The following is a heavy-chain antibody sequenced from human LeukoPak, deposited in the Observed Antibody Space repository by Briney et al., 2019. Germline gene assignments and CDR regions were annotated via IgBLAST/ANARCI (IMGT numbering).Heavy chain of an antibody. D-gene: IGHD2-2*01. Sequence: PSETLSLTCAVYGGSFSGYYWSWIRQPPGKGLEWIGEINHSGSTNYNPSLKSRVTISVDTSKNQFSLKLSSVTAADTAVYYCARGSVVVVPAAMIFNYWGQGTLVTVFS. J-gene: IGHJ4*02. CDR1: GGSFSGYY. V-gene: IGHV4-34*01. CDR2: INHSGST. CDR3: ARGSVVVVPAAMIFNY.